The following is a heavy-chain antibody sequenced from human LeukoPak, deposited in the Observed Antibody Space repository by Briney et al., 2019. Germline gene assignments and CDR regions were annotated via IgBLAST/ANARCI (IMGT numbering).Heavy chain of an antibody. CDR1: GFTFSSYA. D-gene: IGHD2-8*01. V-gene: IGHV3-23*01. CDR3: AKERCTNAVCYFGSGMDV. Sequence: GGSLRLSCAASGFTFSSYAMSWVRQAPGKGLEWVAGISGSGGSTYYADSVKGRFTIPRDNSKNTLYLQMNSLGAEDTAVYYCAKERCTNAVCYFGSGMDVWGQGTTVTVSS. CDR2: ISGSGGST. J-gene: IGHJ6*02.